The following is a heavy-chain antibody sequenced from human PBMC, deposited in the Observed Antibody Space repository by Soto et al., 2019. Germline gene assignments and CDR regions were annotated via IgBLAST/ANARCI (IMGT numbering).Heavy chain of an antibody. J-gene: IGHJ4*02. Sequence: PGGSLRPSCAASGFTFTDYWTHWVRQAPGKGLVWVSRINSDGSRTSYADSVTGRFTISRDNAKNTLYLQMNSLRVEDTALYYCARETYRGFYFDYWGQGTLVTVSS. V-gene: IGHV3-74*01. CDR2: INSDGSRT. D-gene: IGHD4-4*01. CDR1: GFTFTDYW. CDR3: ARETYRGFYFDY.